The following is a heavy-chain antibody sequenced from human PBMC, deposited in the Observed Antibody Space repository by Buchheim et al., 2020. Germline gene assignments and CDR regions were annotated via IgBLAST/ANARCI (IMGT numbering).Heavy chain of an antibody. Sequence: QLVESGGGVVQPGRSLRLSCAASGFNFSSNAMHWIRQAPGKGLEWVAVISYDGSNKYYADSVKGRFTISRDNSKNNLSVQMNTLRGEDTAVYYCARDRGSGKYYYYGMDVWGQGT. CDR1: GFNFSSNA. D-gene: IGHD3-10*01. J-gene: IGHJ6*01. V-gene: IGHV3-30*14. CDR3: ARDRGSGKYYYYGMDV. CDR2: ISYDGSNK.